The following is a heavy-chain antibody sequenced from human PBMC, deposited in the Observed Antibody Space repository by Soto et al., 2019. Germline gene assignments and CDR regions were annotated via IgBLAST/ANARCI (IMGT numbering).Heavy chain of an antibody. CDR1: GFTFSSYA. CDR3: ARPSWSYYYFDY. Sequence: QVQLVESGGGVVQPGRSLRLSCAASGFTFSSYAMHWVRQAPGKGLEWVAVISYDGSNKYYADSVKGRFTISRDNSKNTLYLQMNSLRAEDTAVYYCARPSWSYYYFDYWGQGTLVTVSS. D-gene: IGHD1-26*01. J-gene: IGHJ4*02. V-gene: IGHV3-30-3*01. CDR2: ISYDGSNK.